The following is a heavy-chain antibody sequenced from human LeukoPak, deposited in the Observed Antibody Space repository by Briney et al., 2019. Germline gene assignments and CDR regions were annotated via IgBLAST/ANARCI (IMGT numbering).Heavy chain of an antibody. Sequence: SQTLSLTFAISGYSVSGSPSVWNWIRQSPSKGLEWLGSAYYRAKWYIDYAVSVKGRITITPDTYKNQFSLQMNSVTPEDTAVYYCARGAVRGGTNFDYWGQGTLVTVSS. D-gene: IGHD3-10*01. CDR1: GYSVSGSPSV. CDR2: AYYRAKWYI. J-gene: IGHJ4*02. V-gene: IGHV6-1*01. CDR3: ARGAVRGGTNFDY.